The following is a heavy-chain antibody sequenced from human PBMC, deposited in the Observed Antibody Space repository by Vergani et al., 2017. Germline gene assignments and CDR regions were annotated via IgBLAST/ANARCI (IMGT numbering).Heavy chain of an antibody. CDR3: ARGPLRFLEWSANWFDP. V-gene: IGHV3-48*01. CDR1: GFTFSSYS. CDR2: ISSSSSTI. Sequence: EVQLVESGGGLVQPGGSLRLSCAASGFTFSSYSMNWVRQAPGKGLEWVSYISSSSSTIYYADSVKGRFTISRDNAKNSLYLQMNSLGAEDTAVYYCARGPLRFLEWSANWFDPWGQGTLVTVSS. D-gene: IGHD3-3*01. J-gene: IGHJ5*02.